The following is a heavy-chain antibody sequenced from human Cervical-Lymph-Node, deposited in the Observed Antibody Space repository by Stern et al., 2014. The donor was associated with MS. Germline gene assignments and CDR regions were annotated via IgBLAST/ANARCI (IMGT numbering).Heavy chain of an antibody. J-gene: IGHJ4*02. V-gene: IGHV2-70*04. CDR1: GFSLVTSGVR. D-gene: IGHD3-3*01. CDR2: IDWNDKT. Sequence: QVTLRESGPALVKPTQTLTLTCTFSGFSLVTSGVRVSWLRQPPGKALEWLARIDWNDKTFYNTSLMTRLTISKDTSKNQVVLTMTNVDPVDTATYYCARMMGSGYRHYFDFWGQGTPVTVSS. CDR3: ARMMGSGYRHYFDF.